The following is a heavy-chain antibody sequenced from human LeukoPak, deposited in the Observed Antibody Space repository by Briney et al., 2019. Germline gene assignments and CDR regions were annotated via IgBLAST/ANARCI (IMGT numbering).Heavy chain of an antibody. CDR1: GFTFSNYS. CDR2: ISSSSRFI. J-gene: IGHJ2*01. D-gene: IGHD2-15*01. CDR3: ARAVYCSGGGCFWYFDL. V-gene: IGHV3-21*01. Sequence: GGSLRLSCAASGFTFSNYSMNWVRQAPGKGLEWVSLISSSSRFIYYGDSVKGRFTISRDNAKKSLYLQMNSLRAEDTAVYYCARAVYCSGGGCFWYFDLWGRGTLVTVSS.